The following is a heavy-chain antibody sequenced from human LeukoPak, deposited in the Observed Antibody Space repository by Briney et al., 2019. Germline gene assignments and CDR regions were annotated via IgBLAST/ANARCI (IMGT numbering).Heavy chain of an antibody. CDR2: IYSGGST. Sequence: GGSLRLSCAASGFTVSSNYMSWVRQAPGKGLEWVSVIYSGGSTYYADSVKGRFTISRDNSKNTLYLQMNSLRAEDTAVYYCAKDMDEYWTPSFDYWGQGTLVTVSS. CDR1: GFTVSSNY. V-gene: IGHV3-66*01. J-gene: IGHJ4*02. CDR3: AKDMDEYWTPSFDY. D-gene: IGHD2/OR15-2a*01.